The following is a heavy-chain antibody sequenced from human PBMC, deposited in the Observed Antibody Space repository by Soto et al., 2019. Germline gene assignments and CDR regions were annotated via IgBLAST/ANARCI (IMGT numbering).Heavy chain of an antibody. V-gene: IGHV1-46*01. CDR3: ARVPHYYDSSGYSDY. D-gene: IGHD3-22*01. Sequence: ASVKVSCNASGYTFTSYYRHWVRQAPGQGLEWMGIINPSGGSTSYAQKFQGRVTMTRDTSTSTAYMELSSPRSEDTAVYYCARVPHYYDSSGYSDYWGQGTLVTVSS. J-gene: IGHJ4*02. CDR1: GYTFTSYY. CDR2: INPSGGST.